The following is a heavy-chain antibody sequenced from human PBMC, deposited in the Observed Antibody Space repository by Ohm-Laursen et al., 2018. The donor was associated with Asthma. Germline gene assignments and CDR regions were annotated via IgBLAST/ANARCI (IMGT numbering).Heavy chain of an antibody. CDR2: INSDGSST. CDR3: ARDYSSGWNFDY. CDR1: GFTFSSYW. V-gene: IGHV3-74*01. Sequence: SLRLSCAASGFTFSSYWMHWVRQAPGKGLVWVSRINSDGSSTSYADSVKGRFTISRDNAKNSLYLQMNSLRAEDTAVYYCARDYSSGWNFDYWGQGTLVTVSS. D-gene: IGHD6-19*01. J-gene: IGHJ4*02.